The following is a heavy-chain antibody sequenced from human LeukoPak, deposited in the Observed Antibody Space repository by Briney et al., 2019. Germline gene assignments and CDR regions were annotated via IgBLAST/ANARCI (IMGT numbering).Heavy chain of an antibody. CDR2: IYHSGST. Sequence: PSQTLSLTCAVSGGSISSGGYSWSWIRQPPGKGLEWIGYIYHSGSTYYNPSLKSRVTISVDRSKNQFSLKLSSVTAADTAVYYCARNYYYDSSGYYPTNCYDAFDIWGQGTMVTVSS. CDR1: GGSISSGGYS. D-gene: IGHD3-22*01. CDR3: ARNYYYDSSGYYPTNCYDAFDI. V-gene: IGHV4-30-2*01. J-gene: IGHJ3*02.